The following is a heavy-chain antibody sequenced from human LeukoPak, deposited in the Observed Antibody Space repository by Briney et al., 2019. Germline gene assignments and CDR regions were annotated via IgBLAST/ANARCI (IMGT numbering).Heavy chain of an antibody. D-gene: IGHD3-10*01. Sequence: SETLSLTCTVSGGSISSYYWSWIRQPPGKGLEWIGYIYYSGSTNYNPSLKSRVTISVDTSKNQFSLKLSSVTAADTAVYYCARISPNGSGSYFFDYWGQGTLVTVSS. V-gene: IGHV4-59*01. CDR3: ARISPNGSGSYFFDY. J-gene: IGHJ4*02. CDR1: GGSISSYY. CDR2: IYYSGST.